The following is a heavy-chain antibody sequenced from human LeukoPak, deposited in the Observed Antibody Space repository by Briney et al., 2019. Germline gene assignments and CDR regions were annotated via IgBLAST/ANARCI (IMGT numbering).Heavy chain of an antibody. D-gene: IGHD5-12*01. CDR2: INPNSGGT. V-gene: IGHV1-2*06. CDR3: ARDRSGYGFGRYYYYMDV. Sequence: ASVKVSCKASGYTFTGYYMHWVRQAPGQGLEWMGRINPNSGGTNYAQKFQGRVTMTRDTSISTAYMELSRLRSDDTAVYYCARDRSGYGFGRYYYYMDVWGKGTTVTVSS. CDR1: GYTFTGYY. J-gene: IGHJ6*03.